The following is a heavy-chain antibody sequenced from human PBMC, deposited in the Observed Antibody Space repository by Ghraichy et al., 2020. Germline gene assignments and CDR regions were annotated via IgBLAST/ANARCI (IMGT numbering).Heavy chain of an antibody. CDR2: LSNTGGT. Sequence: ESLNISCTVSGGSISGFYWSWIRQPPGKGLEWIGCLSNTGGTNYNPSLKSRLTISVDTSKNQFSLQLSSVTAADTAVYYCARDPITGYFDYWGQGALVTVSS. D-gene: IGHD5-12*01. J-gene: IGHJ4*02. V-gene: IGHV4-59*01. CDR1: GGSISGFY. CDR3: ARDPITGYFDY.